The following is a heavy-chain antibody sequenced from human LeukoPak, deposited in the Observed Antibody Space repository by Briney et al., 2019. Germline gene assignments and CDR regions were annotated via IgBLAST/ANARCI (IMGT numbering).Heavy chain of an antibody. D-gene: IGHD3-3*01. J-gene: IGHJ6*02. Sequence: SPTLSLTCAISGDRVSINSAAWNWIRQSPSRGLEWLGRTYYRSKWYNDYAVSVKGRITINPDTSKNQFSLQLNSVTSEDTAVYYCTRAVRFDNGMDVWGQGTTVTVSS. CDR3: TRAVRFDNGMDV. V-gene: IGHV6-1*01. CDR1: GDRVSINSAA. CDR2: TYYRSKWYN.